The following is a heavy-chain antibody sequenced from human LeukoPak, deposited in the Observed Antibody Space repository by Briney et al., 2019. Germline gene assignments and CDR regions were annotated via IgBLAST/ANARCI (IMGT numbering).Heavy chain of an antibody. CDR3: ARGGSGSYLLYPDY. CDR2: IIPIFGTA. D-gene: IGHD1-26*01. CDR1: GGTFSSYA. Sequence: GASVKVSCKASGGTFSSYAISWVRQAPGQGLEWMGGIIPIFGTANYAQKFQGRVTITADESTSTAYMELSSLRSDDTAVYYCARGGSGSYLLYPDYWGQGTLVTVSS. V-gene: IGHV1-69*13. J-gene: IGHJ4*02.